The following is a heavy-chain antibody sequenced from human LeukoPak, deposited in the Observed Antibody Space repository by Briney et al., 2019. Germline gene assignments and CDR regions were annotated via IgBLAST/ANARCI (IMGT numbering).Heavy chain of an antibody. CDR2: ISGSGGST. Sequence: GGSLRLSCAASGFTFSGYAMSWVRQAPGKGLEWVSAISGSGGSTYYADSVKGRFTISRDNSKNTLYLQMNSLRAEDTAVYYCAKQVVAATRGYWGQGTLVTVSS. D-gene: IGHD2-15*01. V-gene: IGHV3-23*01. CDR1: GFTFSGYA. J-gene: IGHJ4*02. CDR3: AKQVVAATRGY.